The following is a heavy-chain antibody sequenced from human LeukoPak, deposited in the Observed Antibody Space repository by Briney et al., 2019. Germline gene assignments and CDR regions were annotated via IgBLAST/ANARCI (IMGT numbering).Heavy chain of an antibody. Sequence: GGSLRLSCAASGFTFSSYWMSWVRQAPGKGLEWVSSISSSSSYIYYADSVKGRFTISRDNAKNSLYLQMNSLRAEDTAVYYCAELGITMIGGVWGKGTTVTISS. CDR2: ISSSSSYI. CDR3: AELGITMIGGV. J-gene: IGHJ6*04. CDR1: GFTFSSYW. D-gene: IGHD3-10*02. V-gene: IGHV3-21*01.